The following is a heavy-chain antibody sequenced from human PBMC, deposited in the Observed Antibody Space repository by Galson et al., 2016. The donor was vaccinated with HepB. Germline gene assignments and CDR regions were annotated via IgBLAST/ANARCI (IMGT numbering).Heavy chain of an antibody. J-gene: IGHJ4*02. D-gene: IGHD3-10*02. CDR1: GFTFSNYG. CDR2: DSMDGRRK. V-gene: IGHV3-30*03. Sequence: SLRLSCAASGFTFSNYGMHWVRQAPGKGLEWVAADSMDGRRKFYADSVKGRFTISRDNSNSMLFLQMSSLTADDTALYYCARRHDHCPPVGCSVDYWGQGTLVSVSS. CDR3: ARRHDHCPPVGCSVDY.